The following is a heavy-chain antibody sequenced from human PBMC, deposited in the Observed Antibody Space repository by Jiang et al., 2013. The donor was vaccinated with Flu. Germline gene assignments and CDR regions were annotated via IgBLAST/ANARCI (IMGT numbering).Heavy chain of an antibody. CDR2: IYSGGST. CDR3: ARGAISLNSAYGYFDY. J-gene: IGHJ4*02. CDR1: GFTVSTNY. Sequence: QLVESGGGLVQPGGSLRLSCAASGFTVSTNYMSWVRQAPGKGLEWVSVIYSGGSTYYADSVKGRFTISRDNSKNTLDLQMNSLRAEDTAVYCCARGAISLNSAYGYFDYWGQGTLVTVSS. D-gene: IGHD3-22*01. V-gene: IGHV3-53*01.